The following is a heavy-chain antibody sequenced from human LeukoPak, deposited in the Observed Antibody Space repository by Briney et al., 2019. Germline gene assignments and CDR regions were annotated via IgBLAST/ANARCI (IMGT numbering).Heavy chain of an antibody. D-gene: IGHD3-10*01. CDR3: ARDNSGMVRGVMDRFDP. CDR2: IYYSGST. CDR1: GGSISSGGYY. J-gene: IGHJ5*02. V-gene: IGHV4-31*03. Sequence: ASQTLSLTCTVFGGSISSGGYYWSWIRQHPGKGLEWIGYIYYSGSTYYNPSLKSRVTISVDTSKNQFSLKLSSVTAADTAVYYCARDNSGMVRGVMDRFDPWGQGTLVTVSS.